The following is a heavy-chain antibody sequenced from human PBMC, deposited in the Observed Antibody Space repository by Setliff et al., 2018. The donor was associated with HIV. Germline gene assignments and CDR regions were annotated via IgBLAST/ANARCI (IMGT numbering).Heavy chain of an antibody. CDR1: GYTFTDDY. D-gene: IGHD3-16*01. CDR3: ARGALLAVFDFDH. Sequence: GASVKVSCKASGYTFTDDYMHWVRQATGQGLEWMGGIIPFFATALYAPKFQGRVTITANESTSTAYMELSSLRSEDTGVYYCARGALLAVFDFDHWGHGTLVTVSS. J-gene: IGHJ4*01. CDR2: IIPFFATA. V-gene: IGHV1-69*13.